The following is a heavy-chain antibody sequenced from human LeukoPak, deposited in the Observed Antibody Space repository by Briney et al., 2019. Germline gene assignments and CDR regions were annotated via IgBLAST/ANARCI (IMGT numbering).Heavy chain of an antibody. CDR1: GGTFSSYA. CDR3: AREGLGNRVDYYYYGMDV. D-gene: IGHD1-14*01. CDR2: IIPIFGTA. J-gene: IGHJ6*02. V-gene: IGHV1-69*05. Sequence: ASVKVSCTSSGGTFSSYAISWVRQAPGQGLEWMGGIIPIFGTANYAQKLQGRVTMTTDTSTSTAYMELRSLRSDDTAVYYCAREGLGNRVDYYYYGMDVWGQGTTVTVSS.